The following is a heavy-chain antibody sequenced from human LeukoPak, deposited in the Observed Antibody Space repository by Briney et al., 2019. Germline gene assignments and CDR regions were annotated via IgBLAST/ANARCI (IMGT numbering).Heavy chain of an antibody. CDR2: IDTSGSI. J-gene: IGHJ6*03. V-gene: IGHV4-4*07. CDR1: GGSISSYY. CDR3: ARVKSSTRGPYYHYYMDV. Sequence: PSETLSLTCTVSGGSISSYYWSWIRQPAGKGLEWIGRIDTSGSIIYNPSLKSRVTISVDTSKNQLSLKVSSVTAAGTAVYYCARVKSSTRGPYYHYYMDVWGKGTTVIVSS. D-gene: IGHD3-10*01.